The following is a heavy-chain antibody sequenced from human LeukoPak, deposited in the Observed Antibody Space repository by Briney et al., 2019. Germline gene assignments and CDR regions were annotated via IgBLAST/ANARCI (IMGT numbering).Heavy chain of an antibody. CDR1: GFTVSSNY. D-gene: IGHD3-10*01. V-gene: IGHV3-53*01. Sequence: GGSLRLSCAASGFTVSSNYMSWVRQAPGKGLEWVSVIYSGGSTYYADSVKGRFTISRDNSKNTLYLHMNSLRAEDTAVYYCAKVREYYYYGMDVWGQGTTVTVSS. CDR3: AKVREYYYYGMDV. CDR2: IYSGGST. J-gene: IGHJ6*02.